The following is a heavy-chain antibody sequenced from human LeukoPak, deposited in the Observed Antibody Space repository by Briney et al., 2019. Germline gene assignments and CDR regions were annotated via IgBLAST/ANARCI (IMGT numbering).Heavy chain of an antibody. Sequence: GGSLRLSCAGSGFTFSNYWMTWVRQAPGKGLEWVAVIWYDGSNKYYADSVKGRFTISRDDSKNTLYLQVNGLRAEDTAVYYCARDSGIQLRLRWYFDLWGRGTLVTVAS. J-gene: IGHJ2*01. V-gene: IGHV3-33*08. CDR1: GFTFSNYW. CDR3: ARDSGIQLRLRWYFDL. D-gene: IGHD5-18*01. CDR2: IWYDGSNK.